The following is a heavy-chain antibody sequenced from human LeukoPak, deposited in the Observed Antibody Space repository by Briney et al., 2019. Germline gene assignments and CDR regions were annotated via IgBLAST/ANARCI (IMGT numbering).Heavy chain of an antibody. CDR2: VSSSGSTI. J-gene: IGHJ4*02. CDR3: ARRRGYSGYDDFDY. Sequence: GGSLRLSCAASGFTFSCYEMNWVRQAPGKGLEWVSYVSSSGSTIYYADSVKGRFTISRDNAKNSLYLQMNSLRAEDTAVYYCARRRGYSGYDDFDYWGQGTLVTVSS. D-gene: IGHD5-12*01. CDR1: GFTFSCYE. V-gene: IGHV3-48*03.